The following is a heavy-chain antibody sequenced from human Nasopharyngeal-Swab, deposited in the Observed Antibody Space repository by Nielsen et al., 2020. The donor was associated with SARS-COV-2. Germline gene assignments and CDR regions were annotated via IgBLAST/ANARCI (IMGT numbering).Heavy chain of an antibody. V-gene: IGHV1-18*01. Sequence: ASVKVSCKASGYSFTNYGISWVRQAPGQGLEWMAWISAYNGNTDYAQKFQGRLIMTTDTSTSTAYMDLRSLRSDDTAVYYCARDSMTSGYAADFWGQGTLVTVSS. D-gene: IGHD3-9*01. J-gene: IGHJ4*02. CDR3: ARDSMTSGYAADF. CDR1: GYSFTNYG. CDR2: ISAYNGNT.